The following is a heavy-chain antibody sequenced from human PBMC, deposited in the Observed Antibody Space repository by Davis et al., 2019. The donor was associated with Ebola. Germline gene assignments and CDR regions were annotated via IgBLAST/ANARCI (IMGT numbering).Heavy chain of an antibody. CDR3: ARGSNFWRDYFMDYFDY. J-gene: IGHJ4*02. Sequence: ASVKVSCKASGYTFTAHFLQWVRQAPGQGLEWLGWVNPNSGDTKYAQKFQGIITMTRDTITNTAYMELTRPTFHDTAVYFCARGSNFWRDYFMDYFDYWGQGTLVTVSS. CDR1: GYTFTAHF. V-gene: IGHV1-2*02. D-gene: IGHD3-3*01. CDR2: VNPNSGDT.